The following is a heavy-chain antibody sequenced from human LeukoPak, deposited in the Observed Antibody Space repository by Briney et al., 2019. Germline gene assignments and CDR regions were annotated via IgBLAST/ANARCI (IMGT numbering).Heavy chain of an antibody. CDR1: GFTFSSYG. J-gene: IGHJ6*02. CDR3: AREGGGMDV. V-gene: IGHV3-33*01. D-gene: IGHD3-16*01. Sequence: GRSLRLSCAASGFTFSSYGMHWVRQAPGKGLEWVAVIWYDGSNKYYADSVKGRFTISRDNAKNSLYLQMNSLRPEDTAVYYCAREGGGMDVWGQGTTVTVSS. CDR2: IWYDGSNK.